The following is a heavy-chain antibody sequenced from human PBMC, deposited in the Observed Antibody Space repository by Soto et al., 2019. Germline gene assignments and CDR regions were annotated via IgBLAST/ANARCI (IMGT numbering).Heavy chain of an antibody. Sequence: GSRRLSGKAAGLSFGDYAMNWFRQAPGKGLELVGFIRSKAYGGTTEYAASVKGRFTISRDDSKSIAYLQMNSLKTEDTAVYYCTRDKPHTIFGVVIYYYGMDVWGQGTTVTVSS. J-gene: IGHJ6*02. D-gene: IGHD3-3*01. CDR2: IRSKAYGGTT. CDR3: TRDKPHTIFGVVIYYYGMDV. V-gene: IGHV3-49*03. CDR1: GLSFGDYA.